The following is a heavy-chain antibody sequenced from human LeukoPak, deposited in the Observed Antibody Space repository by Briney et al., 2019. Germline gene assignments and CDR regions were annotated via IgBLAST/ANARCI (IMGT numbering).Heavy chain of an antibody. CDR3: AILAVAGTGGNFDY. CDR2: IRYDGSKK. D-gene: IGHD6-19*01. Sequence: GGSLRLSCAASGFTFSSYGMHWVRQAPGKGLEWVAFIRYDGSKKYYADSVKGRFTISRDNSKNTLYLQMNSLRAEDTAVYYCAILAVAGTGGNFDYWGQGTLVTVSS. V-gene: IGHV3-30*02. CDR1: GFTFSSYG. J-gene: IGHJ4*02.